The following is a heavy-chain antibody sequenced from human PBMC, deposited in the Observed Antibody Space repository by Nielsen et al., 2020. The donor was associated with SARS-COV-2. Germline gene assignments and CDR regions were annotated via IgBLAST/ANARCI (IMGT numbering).Heavy chain of an antibody. J-gene: IGHJ5*02. CDR3: ARGLNRFDP. Sequence: WVRQAPGQGLEWMGWISDYNGNTNYAQKLQGRVTMTTDTSTNTAYMELRSLRSDDTAVYYCARGLNRFDPWGQGTLVTVSS. D-gene: IGHD2-21*01. CDR2: ISDYNGNT. V-gene: IGHV1-18*01.